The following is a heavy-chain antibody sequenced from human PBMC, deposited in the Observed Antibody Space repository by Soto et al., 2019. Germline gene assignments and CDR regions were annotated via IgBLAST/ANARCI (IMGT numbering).Heavy chain of an antibody. V-gene: IGHV4-31*03. CDR2: IYYSGST. CDR3: SRYCSSTRFPNCLVP. J-gene: IGHJ5*02. Sequence: SETLSLTCTVSGGSISCGGYYWSWIRRHPGKGLEWIGYIYYSGSTYYNPSLKSRVTISVDTSKNQFSLKLSSVTAAATAVYYCSRYCSSTRFPNCLVPWGQGALVTV. CDR1: GGSISCGGYY. D-gene: IGHD2-2*01.